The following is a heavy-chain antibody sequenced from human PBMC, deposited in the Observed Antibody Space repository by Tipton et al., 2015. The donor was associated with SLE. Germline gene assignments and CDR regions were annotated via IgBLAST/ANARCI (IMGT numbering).Heavy chain of an antibody. Sequence: TLSLTCTVSGGSISSSSYYWSWIRQPPGKGLEWIGYIYYSGSTNYNPSLKSRVTISVDTSKNQFSLKLSSVTAADTAVYYCARAGGAFDIWCQGTMVTVSS. CDR1: GGSISSSSYY. CDR2: IYYSGST. V-gene: IGHV4-61*01. D-gene: IGHD2-15*01. J-gene: IGHJ3*02. CDR3: ARAGGAFDI.